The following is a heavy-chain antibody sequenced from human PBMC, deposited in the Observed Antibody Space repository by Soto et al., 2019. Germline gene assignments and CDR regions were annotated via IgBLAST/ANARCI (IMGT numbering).Heavy chain of an antibody. D-gene: IGHD2-15*01. CDR3: ATVVVAATRHTDFDS. CDR1: CGSINSNNYY. CDR2: IYYDGSI. V-gene: IGHV4-39*02. J-gene: IGHJ4*02. Sequence: SETLSLTCTVSCGSINSNNYYWAWIRQPPGKGLAWIASIYYDGSIYYNTSLKSRVTISRDTSKNQFSLRLTSVTAADTAVYYGATVVVAATRHTDFDSWGQGTLVTVSS.